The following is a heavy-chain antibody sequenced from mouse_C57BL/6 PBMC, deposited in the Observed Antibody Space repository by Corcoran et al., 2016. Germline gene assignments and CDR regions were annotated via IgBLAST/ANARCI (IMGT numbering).Heavy chain of an antibody. D-gene: IGHD1-1*01. CDR1: GYTFTTYG. CDR2: INTYSGVP. CDR3: ARNYFPPAWFAY. V-gene: IGHV9-3*01. J-gene: IGHJ3*01. Sequence: QIQLVQSGPELKKPGETVKISCKASGYTFTTYGMSWVKQDPGKGLKWMGWINTYSGVPTYADDFKGRFAFSLETSASTAYLQINNLKNADTATYFCARNYFPPAWFAYWGQGTLVTVSA.